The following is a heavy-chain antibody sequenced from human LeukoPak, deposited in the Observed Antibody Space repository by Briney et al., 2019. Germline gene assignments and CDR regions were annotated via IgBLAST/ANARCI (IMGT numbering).Heavy chain of an antibody. CDR2: IVVGSGNT. Sequence: ASVKVSCKASGFTFTSSAMQWVRQARGQRLEWIGWIVVGSGNTNYAQKFQERVTITRDMSTSTAYMELSSLRSEDTAVYYRAASGSYYHRLLYYWGQGTLVTVSA. CDR1: GFTFTSSA. V-gene: IGHV1-58*02. J-gene: IGHJ4*02. D-gene: IGHD1-26*01. CDR3: AASGSYYHRLLYY.